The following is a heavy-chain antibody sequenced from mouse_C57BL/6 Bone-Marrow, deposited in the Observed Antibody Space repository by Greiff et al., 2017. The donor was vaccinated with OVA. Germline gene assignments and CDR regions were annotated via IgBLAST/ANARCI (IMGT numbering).Heavy chain of an antibody. CDR3: ARSGVLYFDY. J-gene: IGHJ2*01. Sequence: LVESGAELVRPGTSVKMSCKASGYTFTNYWIGWAKQRPGHGLEWIGDIYPGGGYTNYNEKFKGKATLTADKSSSTAYMQFSSLTSEDSAIYYCARSGVLYFDYWGQGTTLTVSS. D-gene: IGHD2-14*01. CDR2: IYPGGGYT. V-gene: IGHV1-63*01. CDR1: GYTFTNYW.